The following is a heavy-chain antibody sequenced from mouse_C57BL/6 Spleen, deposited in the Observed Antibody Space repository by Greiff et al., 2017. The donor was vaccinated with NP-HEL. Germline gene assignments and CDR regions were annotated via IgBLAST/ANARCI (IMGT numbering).Heavy chain of an antibody. Sequence: VQLQQSGAELVMPGASVKLSCKASGYTFTSYWMHWVKQRPGQGLEWIGEIDPSDSYTNYNQKFKGKSTLTVDKSSSTAYMQLSSLTSEDSAVYYCARTYDYYFDYWGQGTTLTVSS. CDR2: IDPSDSYT. D-gene: IGHD2-4*01. V-gene: IGHV1-69*01. CDR3: ARTYDYYFDY. J-gene: IGHJ2*01. CDR1: GYTFTSYW.